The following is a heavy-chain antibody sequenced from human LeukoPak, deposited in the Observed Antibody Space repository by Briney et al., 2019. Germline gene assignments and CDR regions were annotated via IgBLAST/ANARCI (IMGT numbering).Heavy chain of an antibody. CDR2: IYYSGRT. D-gene: IGHD2-8*01. CDR1: GGSISSYY. J-gene: IGHJ5*02. Sequence: SETLSLTCTVSGGSISSYYWSWIRQPPGKGLEGIGYIYYSGRTNYNPSLKSRVTISVNTPKNQLSLKRSSVTDEDTCVYYCAKYEARFDLWGRGTLATVSS. V-gene: IGHV4-59*01. CDR3: AKYEARFDL.